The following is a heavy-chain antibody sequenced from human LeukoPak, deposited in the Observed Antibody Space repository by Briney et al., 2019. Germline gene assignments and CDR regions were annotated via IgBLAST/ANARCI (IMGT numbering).Heavy chain of an antibody. CDR2: IYSGGST. D-gene: IGHD6-19*01. Sequence: PGGSLRLSCAASGFTVSSKYMSWVRQAPGKGLEWVSVIYSGGSTYYADSVKGRFTISRDNSKNTLYLQMNSLRDDDTAVFYCARMLPGYSNGPSPDYWGQGTLVTVSS. J-gene: IGHJ4*02. CDR1: GFTVSSKY. CDR3: ARMLPGYSNGPSPDY. V-gene: IGHV3-66*01.